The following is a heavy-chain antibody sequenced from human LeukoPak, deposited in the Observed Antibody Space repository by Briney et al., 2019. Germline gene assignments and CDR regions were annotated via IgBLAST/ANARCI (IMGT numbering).Heavy chain of an antibody. D-gene: IGHD4-17*01. J-gene: IGHJ5*02. CDR2: IYSDGTT. CDR3: ARVHDYGDPNWFDP. CDR1: GFTVTSNF. Sequence: PGGPLRLSCAASGFTVTSNFMTWVRQAPGKGLEWVSIIYSDGTTYYVDSVKGRFTISRDSSKNTLYLQMSSLRAEDTAVYYCARVHDYGDPNWFDPWGQGTLVTVSS. V-gene: IGHV3-66*02.